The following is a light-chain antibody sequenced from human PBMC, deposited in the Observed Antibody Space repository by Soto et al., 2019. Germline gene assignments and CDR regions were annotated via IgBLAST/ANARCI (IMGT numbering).Light chain of an antibody. CDR3: QQYGSSQYT. CDR1: QSVSSSY. Sequence: IVLTQSPGTLSLSPGERATLSCRASQSVSSSYLAWYQQKPGQSPRLVIYGGSTRAIGIPARFSGSGSGTDFTLTIRRLEPEDFAIYYCQQYGSSQYTFGQGTKVEVK. J-gene: IGKJ2*01. CDR2: GGS. V-gene: IGKV3-20*01.